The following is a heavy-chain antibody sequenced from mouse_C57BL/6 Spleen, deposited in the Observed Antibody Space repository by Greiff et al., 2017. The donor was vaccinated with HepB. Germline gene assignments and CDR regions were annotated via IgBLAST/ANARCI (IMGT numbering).Heavy chain of an antibody. V-gene: IGHV5-17*01. J-gene: IGHJ4*01. D-gene: IGHD1-1*01. Sequence: EVKVVESGGGLVKPGGSLKLSCAASGFTFSDYGMHWVRQAPEKGLEWVAYISSGSSTIYYADTVKGRFTISRDNAKNTLFLQMTSLRSEDTAMYYCASTVVARYAMDYWGQGTSVTVSS. CDR3: ASTVVARYAMDY. CDR2: ISSGSSTI. CDR1: GFTFSDYG.